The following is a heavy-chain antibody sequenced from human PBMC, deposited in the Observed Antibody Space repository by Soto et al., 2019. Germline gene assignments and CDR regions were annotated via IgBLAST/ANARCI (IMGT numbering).Heavy chain of an antibody. J-gene: IGHJ3*02. Sequence: GSLRLSCAASGFTFSSYAMHWVRQAPGKGLEWVAVISYDGSNKYYADSVKGRFTISRDNSKNTLYLQMNSLRAEDTAVYYCASSCKVATICTDAFDIWGQRTMETVSS. CDR3: ASSCKVATICTDAFDI. V-gene: IGHV3-30-3*01. CDR1: GFTFSSYA. CDR2: ISYDGSNK. D-gene: IGHD5-12*01.